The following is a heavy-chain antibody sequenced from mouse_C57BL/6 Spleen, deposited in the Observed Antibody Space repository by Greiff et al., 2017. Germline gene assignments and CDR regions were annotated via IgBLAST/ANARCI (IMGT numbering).Heavy chain of an antibody. Sequence: VQLQQSGAELMKPGASVKLSCKATGYTFTGYWIEWVKQRPGHGLEWIGEILPGSGSTNYNQKFKGTATLTVDTSSSTAYMQLSSLTSEDSAVYYCALYGSSYMGWFAYWGQGTLVTVSA. CDR2: ILPGSGST. J-gene: IGHJ3*01. V-gene: IGHV1-9*01. D-gene: IGHD1-1*01. CDR3: ALYGSSYMGWFAY. CDR1: GYTFTGYW.